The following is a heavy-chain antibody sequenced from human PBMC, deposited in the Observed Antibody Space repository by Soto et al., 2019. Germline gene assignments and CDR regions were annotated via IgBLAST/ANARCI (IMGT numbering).Heavy chain of an antibody. V-gene: IGHV4-31*03. D-gene: IGHD4-4*01. Sequence: SETLSLTCTVSGGSIRSGGYYWSWVRRHRGKGLEWIGYIYYSGSAYYNPSLKSRVTISVDTSKNQFSLKLSSVTAADTAVYYCARVGRNYSNRYYLAYWGQGTLVTVYS. CDR1: GGSIRSGGYY. CDR3: ARVGRNYSNRYYLAY. CDR2: IYYSGSA. J-gene: IGHJ4*02.